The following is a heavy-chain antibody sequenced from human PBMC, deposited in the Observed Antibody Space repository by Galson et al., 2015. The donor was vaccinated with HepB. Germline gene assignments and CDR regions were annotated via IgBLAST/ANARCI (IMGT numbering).Heavy chain of an antibody. J-gene: IGHJ6*02. V-gene: IGHV3-7*05. Sequence: SLRLSCAASGFTFSSYWMSWVRQAPGKGLEWVANIKQDGSEKYYVDSVKGRFTISRDNAKNSLYLQMNSLRAEDTAVYYCARATYRANWNLYYYYYYGMDVWGQGTTVTVSS. CDR1: GFTFSSYW. CDR3: ARATYRANWNLYYYYYYGMDV. CDR2: IKQDGSEK. D-gene: IGHD1-7*01.